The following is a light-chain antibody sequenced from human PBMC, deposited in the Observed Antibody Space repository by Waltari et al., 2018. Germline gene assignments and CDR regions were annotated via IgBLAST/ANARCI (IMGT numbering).Light chain of an antibody. CDR1: QSIGSK. CDR2: GAS. J-gene: IGKJ1*01. V-gene: IGKV3-15*01. Sequence: ETVVTQSPATLSVSPGERVTRSCRTSQSIGSKLAWYQQNPGQSPRPLIYGASIRATGIPARFSGSGSETEFTLTISSLQSEDFAVYYCQQYNNWPPGTFGQGTKVEI. CDR3: QQYNNWPPGT.